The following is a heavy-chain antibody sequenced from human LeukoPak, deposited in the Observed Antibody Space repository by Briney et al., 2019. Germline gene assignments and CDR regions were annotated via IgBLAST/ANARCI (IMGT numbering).Heavy chain of an antibody. J-gene: IGHJ4*02. CDR2: IYYSGST. CDR3: ARGEGSVLDY. Sequence: SETLSLTCAVYGGSFSGYYWSWIRQPPGKGLEWIGYIYYSGSTNYNPSLKSRVTISVDTSKNQFSLKLSSVTAADTAVYYCARGEGSVLDYWGQGTLVTVSS. CDR1: GGSFSGYY. V-gene: IGHV4-59*01.